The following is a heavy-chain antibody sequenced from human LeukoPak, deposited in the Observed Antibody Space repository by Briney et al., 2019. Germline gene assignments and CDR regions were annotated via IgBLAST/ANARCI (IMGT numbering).Heavy chain of an antibody. CDR3: ARLRRVQLWSPIDY. D-gene: IGHD5-18*01. V-gene: IGHV1-46*01. CDR1: GYTFTSNY. J-gene: IGHJ4*02. Sequence: GASVKVSCKASGYTFTSNYIHWVRQAPGQGLEWMGMIYPRDGRTSYAQKFQGRVTMTRDTSTSTVYMELSSLRSEDTAVYYCARLRRVQLWSPIDYWGQGTLVTVSS. CDR2: IYPRDGRT.